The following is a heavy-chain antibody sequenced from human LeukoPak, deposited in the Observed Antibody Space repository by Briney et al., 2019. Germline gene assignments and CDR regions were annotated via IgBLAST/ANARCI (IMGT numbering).Heavy chain of an antibody. D-gene: IGHD3-3*01. CDR3: ARAYYDFWSGPGNWFDP. J-gene: IGHJ5*02. V-gene: IGHV1-8*03. CDR1: GYTFTSYD. CDR2: MNPNGGNT. Sequence: ASVKVSCKASGYTFTSYDINWVRQATGQGLEWMGWMNPNGGNTGYAQKFQGRVTITRNTSISTAYMELSSLRSEDTAVYYCARAYYDFWSGPGNWFDPWGQGTLVTVSS.